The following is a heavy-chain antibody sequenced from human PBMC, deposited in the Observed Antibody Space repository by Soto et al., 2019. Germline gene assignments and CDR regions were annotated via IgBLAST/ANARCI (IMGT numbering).Heavy chain of an antibody. J-gene: IGHJ6*02. V-gene: IGHV1-18*01. CDR1: GYTFTSYG. CDR3: ARDRRLLWFGEVGPDYDYGKDV. CDR2: ISAYNGNT. Sequence: QVQLVQSGAEVKKPGASVKVSCKASGYTFTSYGISWVRQAPGQGLEWMGWISAYNGNTNYAQKLQGRVTMTTDTTTSAAYMELRRLRSDDTAVYYCARDRRLLWFGEVGPDYDYGKDVWGQGTTVTVSS. D-gene: IGHD3-10*01.